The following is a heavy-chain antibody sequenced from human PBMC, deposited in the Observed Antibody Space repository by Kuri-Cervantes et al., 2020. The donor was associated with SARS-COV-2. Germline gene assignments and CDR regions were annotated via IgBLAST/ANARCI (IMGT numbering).Heavy chain of an antibody. V-gene: IGHV3-11*04. CDR3: ARDSYSGSYNRRIDY. CDR2: ISSSGSTI. J-gene: IGHJ4*02. CDR1: GFTFSDYY. D-gene: IGHD1-26*01. Sequence: GESMKISCAASGFTFSDYYMSWIRQAPGKGLEWVSYISSSGSTIYYADSVKGRFTISRDNAKNSLYLQMNSLRAEDTAVYYCARDSYSGSYNRRIDYWGQGTLVTVSS.